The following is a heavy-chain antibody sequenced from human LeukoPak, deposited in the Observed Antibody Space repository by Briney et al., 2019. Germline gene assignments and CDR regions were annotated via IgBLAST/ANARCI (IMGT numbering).Heavy chain of an antibody. D-gene: IGHD5-12*01. CDR1: GYTFTSYD. CDR3: ARGQWRWLRRSGGY. Sequence: ASVKVSCKASGYTFTSYDINWVRQATGQGLEWMGWMNPNSGNTGYAQKFQGRVTMTRNTSISTAYMELSSLRSEDTAVYYCARGQWRWLRRSGGYWGQGTLVTVSS. J-gene: IGHJ4*02. CDR2: MNPNSGNT. V-gene: IGHV1-8*01.